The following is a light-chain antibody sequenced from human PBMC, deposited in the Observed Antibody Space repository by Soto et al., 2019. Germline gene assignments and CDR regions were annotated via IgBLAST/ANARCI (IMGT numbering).Light chain of an antibody. CDR3: CSYAGNYTFV. CDR2: DVS. Sequence: QSALTQPRSVSGSPGQSVTISCTGTSSDVGVYNYVSWYQQYPGEAPKIMIYDVSKRPSGVPDRFSGSKSDNTASLTISGLQAEDEADYYCCSYAGNYTFVFGIGTKVT. J-gene: IGLJ1*01. V-gene: IGLV2-11*01. CDR1: SSDVGVYNY.